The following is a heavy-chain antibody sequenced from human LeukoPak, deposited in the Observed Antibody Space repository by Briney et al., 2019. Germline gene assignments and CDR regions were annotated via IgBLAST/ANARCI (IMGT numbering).Heavy chain of an antibody. V-gene: IGHV4-59*01. D-gene: IGHD2-2*01. CDR2: IYYSGNT. CDR1: GGSISNYY. J-gene: IGHJ4*02. CDR3: ARVRYCSTNRCYDREFDN. Sequence: PSETLSLTCTVSGGSISNYYWSWIRQPPGKGLEWFGCIYYSGNTNYNPSLKSRVTISVDTSKNQYSLKLNSVTAADTAVYYCARVRYCSTNRCYDREFDNWGQGTLVTVSS.